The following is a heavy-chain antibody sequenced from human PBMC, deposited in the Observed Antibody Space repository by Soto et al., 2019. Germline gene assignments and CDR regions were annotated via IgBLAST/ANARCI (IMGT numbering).Heavy chain of an antibody. CDR2: ISSRSDI. Sequence: PGGSLRLSCVGSGFTFSTYSINWVRQAPGKGLEWVSSISSRSDIYYADSVKGRFTISRDNSKNTLYLQMNSLRAEDTAVYYCARSELLGFDYWGQGTLVTVSS. D-gene: IGHD1-26*01. CDR3: ARSELLGFDY. CDR1: GFTFSTYS. J-gene: IGHJ4*02. V-gene: IGHV3-21*04.